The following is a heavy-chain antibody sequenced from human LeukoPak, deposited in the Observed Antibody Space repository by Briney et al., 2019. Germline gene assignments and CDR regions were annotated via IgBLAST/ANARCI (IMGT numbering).Heavy chain of an antibody. D-gene: IGHD3-10*01. V-gene: IGHV3-33*01. CDR1: GFTFSSYG. Sequence: PGGSLRLSCAASGFTFSSYGMHWVRQAPGKGLEWVAIIWYDGSNKYYADSVKGLFTISRDNSKDTLYLQMNSLRAEDTAVYFCARSREHGSGTYDSYYFDYWGQGTLVTVSS. CDR2: IWYDGSNK. J-gene: IGHJ4*02. CDR3: ARSREHGSGTYDSYYFDY.